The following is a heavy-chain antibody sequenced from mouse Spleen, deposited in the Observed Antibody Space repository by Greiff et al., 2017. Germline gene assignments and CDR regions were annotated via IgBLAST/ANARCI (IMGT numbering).Heavy chain of an antibody. J-gene: IGHJ4*01. V-gene: IGHV1S81*02. CDR1: GYTFTSYW. Sequence: QVQLQQPGAELVKPGASVKLSCKASGYTFTSYWMHWVKQRPGQGLEWIGEINPSNGRTNYNEKFKSKATLTVDKSSSTAYMQLSSLTSEDSAVYYCARDGNYEGFYAMDYWGQGTSVTVSS. CDR2: INPSNGRT. CDR3: ARDGNYEGFYAMDY. D-gene: IGHD2-1*01.